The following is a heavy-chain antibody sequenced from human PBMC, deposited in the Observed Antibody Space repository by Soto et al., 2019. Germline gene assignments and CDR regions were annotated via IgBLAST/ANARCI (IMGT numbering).Heavy chain of an antibody. J-gene: IGHJ4*02. Sequence: GGSLRLSCAASGFTFDDYSINWVRQTPGKGVEWVAFISRYDSYKYYADSVRGRYTISRNNRENTVSLQLNSLTAEDTAVYFCARDGRAVSPWPEGIRYWGQGTLVTVSS. CDR3: ARDGRAVSPWPEGIRY. V-gene: IGHV3-21*01. CDR1: GFTFDDYS. CDR2: ISRYDSYK. D-gene: IGHD3-3*02.